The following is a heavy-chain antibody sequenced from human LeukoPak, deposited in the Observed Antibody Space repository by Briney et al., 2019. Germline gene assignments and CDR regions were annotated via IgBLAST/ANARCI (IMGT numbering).Heavy chain of an antibody. CDR2: ISSSGSTI. J-gene: IGHJ4*02. CDR3: ARGGRGYSYGYSFDY. Sequence: GGSLRLSCAASGFTFSSYEMNWVRQAPGKGLEWVSYISSSGSTIYYADSVKGRFTISRDNSKNTLYLQMGSLRAEDMAVYYCARGGRGYSYGYSFDYWGQGTLVTVSS. V-gene: IGHV3-48*03. D-gene: IGHD5-18*01. CDR1: GFTFSSYE.